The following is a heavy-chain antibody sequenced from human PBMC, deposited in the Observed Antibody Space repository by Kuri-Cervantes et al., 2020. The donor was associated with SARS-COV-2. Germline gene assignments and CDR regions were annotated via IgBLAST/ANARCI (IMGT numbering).Heavy chain of an antibody. CDR1: GYSISSGFY. CDR2: IFDSGST. CDR3: ARAPKGQIDAFDI. V-gene: IGHV4-38-2*01. Sequence: SQTLSLTSAVSGYSISSGFYWAWIRQPPGKGREWIGYIFDSGSTDYNPSLKSRVTISVDTSKNQFSLRLSSLTAADTSVYYCARAPKGQIDAFDIWGQGTMVTVSS. J-gene: IGHJ3*02.